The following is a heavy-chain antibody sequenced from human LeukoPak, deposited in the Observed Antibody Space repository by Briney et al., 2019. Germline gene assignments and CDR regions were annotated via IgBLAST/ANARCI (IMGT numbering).Heavy chain of an antibody. CDR1: GFTFSSYS. CDR3: AKGYCSSTSCPLGY. V-gene: IGHV3-23*01. CDR2: IGSSGGST. D-gene: IGHD2-2*01. Sequence: PGGSLRLSCAASGFTFSSYSMNWVRQAPGKGLEWVSTIGSSGGSTYYADSVKGRFTISRANSKSTLYPQMNTLRAEDTAVYYCAKGYCSSTSCPLGYWGQGTLVTVSS. J-gene: IGHJ4*02.